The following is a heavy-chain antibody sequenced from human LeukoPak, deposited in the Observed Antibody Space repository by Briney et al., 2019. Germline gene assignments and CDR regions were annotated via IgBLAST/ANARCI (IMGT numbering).Heavy chain of an antibody. J-gene: IGHJ6*02. CDR1: GGTFSSYA. CDR2: IIPIFGTA. D-gene: IGHD2-2*01. V-gene: IGHV1-69*01. CDR3: ARPRENIVVVPAAIRYYYGMDV. Sequence: ASVKVSCKASGGTFSSYAISWVRQAPGQGLEWMGGIIPIFGTANYAQKFQGRVTITADESTSTAYMELSSLGSEDTAVYYCARPRENIVVVPAAIRYYYGMDVWGQGTTVTVSS.